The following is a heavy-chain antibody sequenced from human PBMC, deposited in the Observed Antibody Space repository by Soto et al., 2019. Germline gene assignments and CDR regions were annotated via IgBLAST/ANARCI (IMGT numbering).Heavy chain of an antibody. CDR1: GFTFSSYA. V-gene: IGHV3-23*01. J-gene: IGHJ5*02. CDR3: AKDNNVGATPDWYDP. D-gene: IGHD1-26*01. Sequence: EVQLLASGGGLVQPGGSLRLSCTASGFTFSSYAMSWVRQAPGKGLEWVSAISGSGATTNYADSVKGRFTISRDNSKNTLYLQMISLRAEDTAVYYCAKDNNVGATPDWYDPWGQGTLVTVSS. CDR2: ISGSGATT.